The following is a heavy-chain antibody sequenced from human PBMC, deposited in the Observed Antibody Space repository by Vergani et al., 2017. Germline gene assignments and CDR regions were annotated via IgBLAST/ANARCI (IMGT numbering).Heavy chain of an antibody. Sequence: QVQLQESGPGLVKPSETLSLTCTVSGGSISSYYWSWIRQPPGKGLEWIGYIYYSGSTNYNPSLKSRVTISVDTSKNQFSLKLSSVTAADTAVYYCAREALPHIVVVTAKYYFDYWGQGTLVTVSS. CDR2: IYYSGST. CDR3: AREALPHIVVVTAKYYFDY. J-gene: IGHJ4*02. D-gene: IGHD2-21*02. V-gene: IGHV4-59*01. CDR1: GGSISSYY.